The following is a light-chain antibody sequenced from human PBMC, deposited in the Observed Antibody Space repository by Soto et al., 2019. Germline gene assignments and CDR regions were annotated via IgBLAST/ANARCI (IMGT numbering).Light chain of an antibody. CDR1: SSNIGSDS. V-gene: IGLV1-44*01. J-gene: IGLJ2*01. CDR2: RNN. CDR3: SSYTSWSTLV. Sequence: QSVLTQPPSASGTPGQRVTISCSGSSSNIGSDSVNWYQQLPVTAPKLLIYRNNQRPSGVPDRLSGSKSGTSASLAISGLQSEDEADYYCSSYTSWSTLVFGGGTKLTVL.